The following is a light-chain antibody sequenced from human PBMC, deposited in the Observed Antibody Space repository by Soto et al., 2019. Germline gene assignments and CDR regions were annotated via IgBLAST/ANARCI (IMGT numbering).Light chain of an antibody. V-gene: IGKV3-20*01. CDR1: QNISNY. J-gene: IGKJ5*01. CDR2: GAS. Sequence: IVLIQSPATRSVSPGERATLSCRASQNISNYLIWYQQKPGQAPRLLIYGASTRATGIPPRFSGSGSGTDFTLTISRLEPEDFAVYYCQQYGSSLVTFGQGTRLAI. CDR3: QQYGSSLVT.